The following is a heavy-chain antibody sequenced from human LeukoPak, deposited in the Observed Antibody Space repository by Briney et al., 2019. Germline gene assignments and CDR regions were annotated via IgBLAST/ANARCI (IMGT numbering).Heavy chain of an antibody. CDR2: INWNGGST. V-gene: IGHV3-20*04. CDR1: GFTFDDYG. J-gene: IGHJ6*03. D-gene: IGHD5-24*01. Sequence: GGSPRLSCAASGFTFDDYGMSWVRQAPGKGLEWVSGINWNGGSTGYADSVKGRFTISRDNAKNSLYLQMNSLRAEDTALYYCAREAEMARASYYYYYYMDVWGKGTTVTVSS. CDR3: AREAEMARASYYYYYYMDV.